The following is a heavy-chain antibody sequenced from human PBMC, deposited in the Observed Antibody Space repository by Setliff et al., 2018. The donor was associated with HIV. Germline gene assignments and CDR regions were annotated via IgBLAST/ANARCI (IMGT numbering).Heavy chain of an antibody. CDR2: INAGNGNT. Sequence: VASVKVSCKASGYTFSRYAMHWVRQAPGQRLEWMGWINAGNGNTKYSQKFQGRVSIARDTSASTAYMELSSLRSEDTAVYYCARVQTMAVAGTQYCYMDVWGKGTTVTVSS. V-gene: IGHV1-3*01. D-gene: IGHD6-19*01. CDR3: ARVQTMAVAGTQYCYMDV. CDR1: GYTFSRYA. J-gene: IGHJ6*03.